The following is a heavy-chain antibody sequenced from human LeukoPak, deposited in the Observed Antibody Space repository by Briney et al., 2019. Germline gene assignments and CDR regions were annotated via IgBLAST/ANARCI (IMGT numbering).Heavy chain of an antibody. Sequence: GRSLRLSCAASGFTVSSNYMSWVRQAPGKGLEWVSYISSSSSTIYYADSVKGRFTISRDNAKNSLYLQMNSLRDEDTAVYYCARDNYGDYVAVFDYWGQGTLVTVSS. CDR1: GFTVSSNY. J-gene: IGHJ4*02. CDR3: ARDNYGDYVAVFDY. V-gene: IGHV3-48*02. D-gene: IGHD4-17*01. CDR2: ISSSSSTI.